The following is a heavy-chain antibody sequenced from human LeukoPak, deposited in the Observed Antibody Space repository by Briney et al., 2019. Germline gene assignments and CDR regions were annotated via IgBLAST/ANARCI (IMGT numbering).Heavy chain of an antibody. D-gene: IGHD1-26*01. CDR1: GGSISSYY. CDR3: ARHSGSYYDFDY. Sequence: SETLSLTCIVSGGSISSYYWSWIRQPPGKGLEWIAYIYYSGSTNYNPSLKSRVTISIDTSKNQFSLKLSSVTTADTAVYYCARHSGSYYDFDYWGQGTLVTVSS. J-gene: IGHJ4*02. CDR2: IYYSGST. V-gene: IGHV4-59*08.